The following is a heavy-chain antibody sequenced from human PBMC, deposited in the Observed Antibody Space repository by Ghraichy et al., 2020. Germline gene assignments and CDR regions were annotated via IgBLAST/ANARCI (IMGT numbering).Heavy chain of an antibody. CDR2: IKHDRSEK. V-gene: IGHV3-7*01. Sequence: GGSLRLSCAASGLTFSVYWMTWVRQVPGRGLEWVANIKHDRSEKYYVDSVKGRFTISRDNAKNSLYLQMNSLRAEDTAVYYCASGRNPDYWGQGTLVTVSS. J-gene: IGHJ4*02. CDR1: GLTFSVYW. D-gene: IGHD2-15*01. CDR3: ASGRNPDY.